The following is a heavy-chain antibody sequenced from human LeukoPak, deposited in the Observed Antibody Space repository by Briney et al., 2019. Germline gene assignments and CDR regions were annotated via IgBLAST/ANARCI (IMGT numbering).Heavy chain of an antibody. CDR3: ARGPYCSSTSCYAHDAFDI. D-gene: IGHD2-2*01. CDR2: MNPNSGNT. CDR1: GYTFTSYD. Sequence: ASVKLSCNASGYTFTSYDINWARHAPGQVLEWMGWMNPNSGNTGYAQKFQGRVTMTRNTSISTAYMELSSLRSEDTAVYYCARGPYCSSTSCYAHDAFDIWGQGTMVTVSS. J-gene: IGHJ3*02. V-gene: IGHV1-8*02.